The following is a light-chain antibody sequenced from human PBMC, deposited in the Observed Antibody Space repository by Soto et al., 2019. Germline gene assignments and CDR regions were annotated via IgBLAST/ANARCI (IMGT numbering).Light chain of an antibody. CDR2: DDS. V-gene: IGLV3-21*02. Sequence: SYELTQTPSVSVAPGQTARITCGGNDIGNKNVHWYQQKPGQAPVLVVYDDSDRPSGIPERFSGSNSGNTATLIISRVEAGDEADYYCQVWDSSSDHVVFGGGTKVTVL. J-gene: IGLJ2*01. CDR1: DIGNKN. CDR3: QVWDSSSDHVV.